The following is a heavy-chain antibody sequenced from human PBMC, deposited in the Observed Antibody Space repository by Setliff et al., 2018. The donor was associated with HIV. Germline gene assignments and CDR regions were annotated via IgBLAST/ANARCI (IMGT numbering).Heavy chain of an antibody. CDR1: GFTFNNYG. Sequence: PGGSLRLSCGASGFTFNNYGMHWVRRAPGKGLEWVASISYHERDTFYADSVKGRFTIARDNSKNTLSLHMFSLRVEDTAVYYCAKGLAATTGWFDSWGQGTLVTVSS. CDR3: AKGLAATTGWFDS. CDR2: ISYHERDT. J-gene: IGHJ5*01. D-gene: IGHD6-25*01. V-gene: IGHV3-30*18.